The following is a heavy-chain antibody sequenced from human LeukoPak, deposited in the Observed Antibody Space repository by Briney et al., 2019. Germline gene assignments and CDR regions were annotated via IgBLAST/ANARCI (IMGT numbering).Heavy chain of an antibody. V-gene: IGHV3-53*04. J-gene: IGHJ4*02. CDR2: IYSGNTT. D-gene: IGHD3-10*01. CDR3: ARDLVGKWGYYGSKIAY. Sequence: GGSLRLSYAASGFTVSSNYMSWVRQAPGKGLEWVSVIYSGNTTYYADSVKGRFTISRHNSKNTLYLQMDSLGTEDTAVYYCARDLVGKWGYYGSKIAYWGQGTLVTVSS. CDR1: GFTVSSNY.